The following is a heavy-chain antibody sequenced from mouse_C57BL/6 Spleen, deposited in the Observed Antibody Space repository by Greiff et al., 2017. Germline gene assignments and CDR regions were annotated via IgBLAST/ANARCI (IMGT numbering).Heavy chain of an antibody. V-gene: IGHV7-3*01. CDR2: IRNKANGYTT. Sequence: EVQLQESGRGLVQPGGSLSLSCAVSGFTFTDYYMSWVRQPPGKALEWLGFIRNKANGYTTEYSASVKGRFTISRDNSQSILYLQMNALRAEDSATYFCARYKGDDSGAWFAYWGQGNLVTVSA. CDR3: ARYKGDDSGAWFAY. D-gene: IGHD2-13*01. J-gene: IGHJ3*01. CDR1: GFTFTDYY.